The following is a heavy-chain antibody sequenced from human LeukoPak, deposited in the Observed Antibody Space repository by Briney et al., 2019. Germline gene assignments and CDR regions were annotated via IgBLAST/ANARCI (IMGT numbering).Heavy chain of an antibody. J-gene: IGHJ4*02. CDR2: ISGSGGST. Sequence: GGSLRLSXAASGFTFSSYAMSWLRQAPGKGLEWVSAISGSGGSTYYADSVKGRFTISRDNSKNTLYLQMNSLRAEDTAVYYCAIRAVITPYFDYWGQGTLVTVSS. CDR3: AIRAVITPYFDY. V-gene: IGHV3-23*01. CDR1: GFTFSSYA. D-gene: IGHD1-26*01.